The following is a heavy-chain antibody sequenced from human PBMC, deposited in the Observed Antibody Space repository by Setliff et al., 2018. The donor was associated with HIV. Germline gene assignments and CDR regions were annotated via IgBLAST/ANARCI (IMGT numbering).Heavy chain of an antibody. Sequence: SLRLSCAASGFIFDDHAMHWVRQVPGKGLEWVSLITWNGDRAYYTDSVKGRFTVSRDNSKNSFYLQMNSLRDEDTGLYYCGKGPTGSGSSYVDYWGQGTLVTVSS. D-gene: IGHD3-10*01. CDR3: GKGPTGSGSSYVDY. CDR1: GFIFDDHA. CDR2: ITWNGDRA. V-gene: IGHV3-43D*03. J-gene: IGHJ4*02.